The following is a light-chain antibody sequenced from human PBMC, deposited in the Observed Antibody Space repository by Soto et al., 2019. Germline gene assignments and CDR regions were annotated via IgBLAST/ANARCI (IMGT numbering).Light chain of an antibody. J-gene: IGLJ1*01. CDR3: AAWDDSLNGYV. Sequence: QSVLTQPPSASGTPGQRVTISCSGSGSNIGRNSVSWYQQLPGAAPKLLSYNNNQRPSGVPDRFSGSKSGASGFLAISGLQSGDAADYYCAAWDDSLNGYVFGSGTKVTVL. CDR1: GSNIGRNS. V-gene: IGLV1-44*01. CDR2: NNN.